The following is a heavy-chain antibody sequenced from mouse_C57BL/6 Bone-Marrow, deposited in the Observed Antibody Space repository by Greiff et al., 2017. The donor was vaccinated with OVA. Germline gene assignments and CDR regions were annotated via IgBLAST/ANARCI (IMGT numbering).Heavy chain of an antibody. J-gene: IGHJ2*01. CDR1: GYTFTSYW. CDR2: IYPGSGST. CDR3: ARGTAVVAHFDC. V-gene: IGHV1-55*01. D-gene: IGHD1-1*01. Sequence: QVQLQQPGAELVKPGASVKLSCKASGYTFTSYWITWVKQRPGQGLEWIGGIYPGSGSTNYNEKFKGKATLTVETSSSTAYMQLSSLTSEDSAVYYCARGTAVVAHFDCWGKGTTLTVAT.